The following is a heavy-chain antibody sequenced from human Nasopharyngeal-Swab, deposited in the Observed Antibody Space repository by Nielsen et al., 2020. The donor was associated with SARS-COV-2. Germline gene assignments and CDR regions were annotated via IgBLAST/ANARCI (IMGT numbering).Heavy chain of an antibody. V-gene: IGHV3-30*16. CDR1: GFRFNYYG. Sequence: GESLKISCEASGFRFNYYGLHWVRQAPGKGPEWVALISNDGISKYYADSVEGRFTLSRDNYKNTVYLQMDSLRADDTAVYYCVRCKFGYLQYFDYWGQGAQVTVSS. CDR3: VRCKFGYLQYFDY. J-gene: IGHJ4*02. CDR2: ISNDGISK. D-gene: IGHD6-25*01.